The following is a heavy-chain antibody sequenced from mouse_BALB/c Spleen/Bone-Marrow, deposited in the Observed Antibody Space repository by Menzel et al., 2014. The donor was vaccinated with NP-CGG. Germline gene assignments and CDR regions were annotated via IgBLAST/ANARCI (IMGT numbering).Heavy chain of an antibody. CDR3: ASSTMITTGFAY. V-gene: IGHV2-6-7*01. J-gene: IGHJ3*01. CDR2: IWGDGST. CDR1: GFSLTGYG. Sequence: VNVVESGPGLVAPSQSLSITCTVSGFSLTGYGVNWVRQPPGKGLEWLGMIWGDGSTDYNSALKSRLSISKDNSRSQVFLKTNSLQTDDTARYYCASSTMITTGFAYWGQGTLVTVSA. D-gene: IGHD2-4*01.